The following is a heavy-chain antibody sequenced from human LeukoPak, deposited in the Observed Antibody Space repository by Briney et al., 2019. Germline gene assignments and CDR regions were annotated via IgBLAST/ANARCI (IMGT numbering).Heavy chain of an antibody. CDR3: ARGNSHSFDY. Sequence: GGSLRLSCAASGLTFSNYWMHWVRQTPGKGPVWVSRINSDGSSTSYADSVKGRFTISRDNAKNTLYLQMNSLRAEDTAVYYCARGNSHSFDYWGKGALVTVSS. CDR2: INSDGSST. J-gene: IGHJ4*02. V-gene: IGHV3-74*01. D-gene: IGHD4-11*01. CDR1: GLTFSNYW.